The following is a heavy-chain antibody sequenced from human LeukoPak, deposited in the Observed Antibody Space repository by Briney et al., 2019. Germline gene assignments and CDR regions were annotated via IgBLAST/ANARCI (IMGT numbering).Heavy chain of an antibody. J-gene: IGHJ4*02. Sequence: GGSLRLSCAASGFTFSSYAMHWVRQAPGKGLEWVAVISYDGSNKYYADSVKGRFTISRDNSKNTLYLQMNSLRAEDTAVYYCARAGWAPMDFDYWGQGTLVTVSS. V-gene: IGHV3-30-3*01. CDR1: GFTFSSYA. CDR3: ARAGWAPMDFDY. CDR2: ISYDGSNK. D-gene: IGHD3-10*01.